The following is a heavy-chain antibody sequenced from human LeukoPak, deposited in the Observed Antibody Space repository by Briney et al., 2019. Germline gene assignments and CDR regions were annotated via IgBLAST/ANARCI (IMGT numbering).Heavy chain of an antibody. CDR1: GFTVSSNY. Sequence: GGSLRLSCAASGFTVSSNYMSWVRQAPGKGLEWVSYISSSSSTIYYADSVKGRFTISRDNAKNSLNLQMNSLRAEDTAVYYCARGQYGSGKDIWGQGTMVTVSS. CDR2: ISSSSSTI. V-gene: IGHV3-48*04. D-gene: IGHD3-10*01. J-gene: IGHJ3*02. CDR3: ARGQYGSGKDI.